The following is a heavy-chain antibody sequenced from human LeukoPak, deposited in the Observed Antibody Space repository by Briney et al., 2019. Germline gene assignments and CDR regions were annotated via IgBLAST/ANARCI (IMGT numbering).Heavy chain of an antibody. J-gene: IGHJ4*02. CDR3: ARGVDYYGV. Sequence: SGTLSLTCAVSGGSISSSNWWSWVRQSPGKGLEWIGSIYHSGSTYYNPSLKSRVTISVGTSKKQFSLKLSSVTAADTAVYYCARGVDYYGVWGQGTLVTVSS. CDR1: GGSISSSNW. D-gene: IGHD3-10*01. V-gene: IGHV4-4*02. CDR2: IYHSGST.